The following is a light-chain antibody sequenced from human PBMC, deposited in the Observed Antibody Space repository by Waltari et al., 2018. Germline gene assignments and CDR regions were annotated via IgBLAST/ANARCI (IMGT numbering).Light chain of an antibody. V-gene: IGLV2-14*01. Sequence: QSALTQPASVSGSPGQSITISCTGTSSYVGGYDYVSWYQQQPGKAPKLRIYEVSNRPSGVSNRFSGSNSGNTASLTISGLQAEDEADYYCSSYTSSSTLYVFGTGTKVTVL. J-gene: IGLJ1*01. CDR3: SSYTSSSTLYV. CDR2: EVS. CDR1: SSYVGGYDY.